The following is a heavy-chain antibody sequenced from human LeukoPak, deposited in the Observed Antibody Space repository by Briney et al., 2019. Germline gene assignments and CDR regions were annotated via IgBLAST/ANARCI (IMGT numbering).Heavy chain of an antibody. CDR3: ARVPRTMVRGVTEIGGFFDY. Sequence: GGSLRLSCAASGFTFSDHYMDWVRQAPGKGLEWVSVIYSGGSTYYADSVKGRFTISRDNSKNTLYLQMNSLRAEDTAVYYCARVPRTMVRGVTEIGGFFDYWGQGTLVTVSS. CDR2: IYSGGST. V-gene: IGHV3-66*02. CDR1: GFTFSDHY. J-gene: IGHJ4*02. D-gene: IGHD3-10*01.